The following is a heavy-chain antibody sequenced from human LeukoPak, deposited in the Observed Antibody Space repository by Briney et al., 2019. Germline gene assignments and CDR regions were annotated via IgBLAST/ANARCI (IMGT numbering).Heavy chain of an antibody. CDR2: ISSSSSYI. CDR3: ARAGSIAAAKKFDY. D-gene: IGHD6-13*01. Sequence: PGGSLRLSCAASGFTFSSYAMSWVRQAPGKGLEWVSSISSSSSYIYYADSVKGRFTISRDNAKNSLYLQMNSLRAEDTAVYYCARAGSIAAAKKFDYWGQGTLVTVSS. J-gene: IGHJ4*02. V-gene: IGHV3-21*01. CDR1: GFTFSSYA.